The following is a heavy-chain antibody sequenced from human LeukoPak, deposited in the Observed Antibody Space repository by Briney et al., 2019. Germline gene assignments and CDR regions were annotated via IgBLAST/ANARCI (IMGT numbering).Heavy chain of an antibody. CDR2: INHSGST. V-gene: IGHV4-39*07. CDR1: GGSISSGGYY. D-gene: IGHD6-13*01. Sequence: SETLSLTCTVSGGSISSGGYYWSWIRQPPGKGLEWIGEINHSGSTNYNPSLKSRVTISVDTSKNQFSLKLSSVTAADTAVYYCARGGIAAAGSTFDYWGQGTLVTVSS. J-gene: IGHJ4*02. CDR3: ARGGIAAAGSTFDY.